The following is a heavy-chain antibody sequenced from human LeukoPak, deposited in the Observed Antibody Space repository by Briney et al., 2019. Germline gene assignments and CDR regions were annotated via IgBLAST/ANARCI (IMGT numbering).Heavy chain of an antibody. CDR3: ARIGVLRFLEWLLYYYYYMDV. D-gene: IGHD3-3*01. CDR1: GFTFSSYW. CDR2: IKQDGSEK. V-gene: IGHV3-7*01. Sequence: GGSLRLSCAASGFTFSSYWMSWVRQATGKGLEWVANIKQDGSEKYYVDSVKGRFTISRDNAKNSLYLQMNSLRAEDTAVYYCARIGVLRFLEWLLYYYYYMDVWGKGTTVTVSS. J-gene: IGHJ6*03.